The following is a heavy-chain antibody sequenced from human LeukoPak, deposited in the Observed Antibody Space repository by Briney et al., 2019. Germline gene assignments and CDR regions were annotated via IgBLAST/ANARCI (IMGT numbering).Heavy chain of an antibody. V-gene: IGHV3-30-3*01. CDR1: GSTFSSYA. CDR3: ARARGQTAP. J-gene: IGHJ5*02. D-gene: IGHD1-14*01. CDR2: ISYDGSNK. Sequence: PGRSLRLSCAASGSTFSSYAMHWVRQAPGKGLEWVAVISYDGSNKYYADSVKGRFTISRNNSKNTLYLQMNSLRAEDTAVYYCARARGQTAPWGQGTLVTVSS.